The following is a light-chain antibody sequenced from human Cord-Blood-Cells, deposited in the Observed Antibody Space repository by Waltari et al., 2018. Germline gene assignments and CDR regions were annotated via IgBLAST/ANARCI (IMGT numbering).Light chain of an antibody. Sequence: QSALTQPASVSGSPGQSITISCTGTSSDVGSYNLVPCYQQHPGKVPKLMIYEVSKRPSGVSNRFSGSKSGNTASLTISGLQAEDEADYYCCSYAGSSTFEVFGGGTKLTVL. J-gene: IGLJ2*01. CDR1: SSDVGSYNL. CDR2: EVS. V-gene: IGLV2-23*02. CDR3: CSYAGSSTFEV.